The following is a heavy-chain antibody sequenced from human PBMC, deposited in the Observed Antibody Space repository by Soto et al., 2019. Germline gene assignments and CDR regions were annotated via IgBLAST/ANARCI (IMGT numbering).Heavy chain of an antibody. Sequence: WASVKVSCKTSGYTFNIYGISWVRQAPGQGFEWMGWISPYNGNKRYAQNLQDRVTMTTDTSTSTAYMELRSLRSDDTALYYCARELSALGTIDYWGQGTLVTVSS. V-gene: IGHV1-18*01. J-gene: IGHJ4*02. CDR2: ISPYNGNK. D-gene: IGHD1-7*01. CDR3: ARELSALGTIDY. CDR1: GYTFNIYG.